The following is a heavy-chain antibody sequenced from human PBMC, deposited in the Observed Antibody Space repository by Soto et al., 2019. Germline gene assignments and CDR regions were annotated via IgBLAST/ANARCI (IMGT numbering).Heavy chain of an antibody. CDR1: GFTFSSYA. D-gene: IGHD2-15*01. J-gene: IGHJ4*02. CDR3: AKFVFRISDYFDY. V-gene: IGHV3-23*01. Sequence: GGSLRLSCAASGFTFSSYAMSWVRQAPGKGLEWVSAISGSGGSTYYADSVKGRFTISRDNSKNTLYLQMNSLRAEDTAVYYFAKFVFRISDYFDYWGQGTLVTVSS. CDR2: ISGSGGST.